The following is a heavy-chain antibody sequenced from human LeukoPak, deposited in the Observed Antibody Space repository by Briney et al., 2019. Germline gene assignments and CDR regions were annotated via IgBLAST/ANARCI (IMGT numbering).Heavy chain of an antibody. CDR1: GSSFTNYW. V-gene: IGHV5-51*01. Sequence: GESLKISCKGSGSSFTNYWIGWVRQLPGKGLEWMGLIYPGDSDARYSPSFQGQVTISADKSISTAYLQWSSLKASDTAMYYCARHERGYCTNGVCYGIDYWGQGTLVTVSS. J-gene: IGHJ4*02. D-gene: IGHD2-8*01. CDR3: ARHERGYCTNGVCYGIDY. CDR2: IYPGDSDA.